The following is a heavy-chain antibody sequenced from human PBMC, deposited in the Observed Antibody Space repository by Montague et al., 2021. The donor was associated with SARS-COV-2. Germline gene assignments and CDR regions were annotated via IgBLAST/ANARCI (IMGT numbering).Heavy chain of an antibody. V-gene: IGHV3-33*08. CDR3: AREYSAPRWFGEYNRYGMDV. D-gene: IGHD3-10*01. CDR1: GFTFSSYD. Sequence: SLSLAASGFTFSSYDMHWVRQAPGKGLEWVAVIWYDGSNQYYGDSVKGRLTISRDNSKNTLYLQMNSLRAEDTAVYYCAREYSAPRWFGEYNRYGMDVWGQGTTVTVSS. J-gene: IGHJ6*02. CDR2: IWYDGSNQ.